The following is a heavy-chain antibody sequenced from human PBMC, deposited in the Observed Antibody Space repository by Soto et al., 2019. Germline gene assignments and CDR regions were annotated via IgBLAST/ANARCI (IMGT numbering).Heavy chain of an antibody. Sequence: QVQLVQSGAGVKKPGASVTVSCKASGYIFSSYAMHWVRQAPGQRLEWMGWVNPANGYTKYSQTFQGRVTITWDTSASTAYMDLSSLRSGDTAVYYCARLITGTVGLDYWGQGTLVTVSS. J-gene: IGHJ4*02. D-gene: IGHD1-20*01. V-gene: IGHV1-3*01. CDR3: ARLITGTVGLDY. CDR2: VNPANGYT. CDR1: GYIFSSYA.